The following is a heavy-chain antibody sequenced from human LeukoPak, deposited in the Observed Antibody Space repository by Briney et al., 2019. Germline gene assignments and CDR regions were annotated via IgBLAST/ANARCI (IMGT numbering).Heavy chain of an antibody. J-gene: IGHJ4*02. CDR2: MNPNSGNT. V-gene: IGHV1-8*03. CDR3: ARGRLGTIFGVGESDY. D-gene: IGHD3-3*01. CDR1: GYTFTSYD. Sequence: GASVKVSCKASGYTFTSYDINWVRQATGQGLEWMGWMNPNSGNTGYAQKFQGRVTITRNTSISTAYMELSSLRSEDTAVYYCARGRLGTIFGVGESDYWGQGTLVTVSS.